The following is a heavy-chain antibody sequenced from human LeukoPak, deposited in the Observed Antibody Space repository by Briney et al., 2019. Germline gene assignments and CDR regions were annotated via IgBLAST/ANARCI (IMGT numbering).Heavy chain of an antibody. D-gene: IGHD5-12*01. CDR2: INPNSGGT. Sequence: RASVKVSCKASGYTFTGYYMHWVRQAPGQGLEWMGWINPNSGGTNYAQKFQGRVTITADKSTSTAYMELSSLRSEDTAVYYCARDKVAKDAFDIWGQGTMVTVSS. J-gene: IGHJ3*02. CDR1: GYTFTGYY. CDR3: ARDKVAKDAFDI. V-gene: IGHV1-2*02.